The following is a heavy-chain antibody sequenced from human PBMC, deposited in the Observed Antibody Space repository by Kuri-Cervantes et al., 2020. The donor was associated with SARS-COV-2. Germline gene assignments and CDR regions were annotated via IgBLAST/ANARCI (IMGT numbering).Heavy chain of an antibody. J-gene: IGHJ3*02. Sequence: SETLSLTCAIYGGSLSGSYWPWIRQPPGKGLEWIGSIYYSGSTYYNPSLKSRVTISVDTSKNQFSLKLSSVTAADTAVYYCARAPIDYYCSGGSCSVFFDIWGQGTMVTVSS. D-gene: IGHD2-15*01. V-gene: IGHV4-34*01. CDR1: GGSLSGSY. CDR2: IYYSGST. CDR3: ARAPIDYYCSGGSCSVFFDI.